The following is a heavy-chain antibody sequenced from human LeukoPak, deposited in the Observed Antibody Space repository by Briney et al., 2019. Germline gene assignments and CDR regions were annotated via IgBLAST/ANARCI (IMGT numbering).Heavy chain of an antibody. CDR3: ARRAGAYSHPYDY. J-gene: IGHJ4*02. CDR1: GFTFTNYA. V-gene: IGHV3-23*01. D-gene: IGHD4/OR15-4a*01. Sequence: PGGSLRLSCAASGFTFTNYAMTWVRQAPGKGLEWVAATVGIGPDTYHADSVKGRFTISRDNSKNTLYLQMNSLRAEDTAVYYCARRAGAYSHPYDYWGQGTLVTVSS. CDR2: TVGIGPDT.